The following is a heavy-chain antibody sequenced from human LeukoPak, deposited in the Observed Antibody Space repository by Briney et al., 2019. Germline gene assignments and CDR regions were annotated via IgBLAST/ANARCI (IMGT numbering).Heavy chain of an antibody. D-gene: IGHD3-22*01. Sequence: PGGSLRLSCAASGFTLRSYSMKWVRQAPGKWLEWVSSISSSSSYIYYADSLKGRFTISRSNAKNSLFLQMNSLRAEDTAVYYCARGFYENSALYFDYWGLGTLVTVSS. J-gene: IGHJ4*02. CDR3: ARGFYENSALYFDY. V-gene: IGHV3-21*01. CDR1: GFTLRSYS. CDR2: ISSSSSYI.